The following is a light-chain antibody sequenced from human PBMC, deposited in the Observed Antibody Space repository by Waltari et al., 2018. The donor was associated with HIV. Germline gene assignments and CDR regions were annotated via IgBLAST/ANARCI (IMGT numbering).Light chain of an antibody. V-gene: IGLV2-11*01. CDR1: SSDVGGFNY. Sequence: QAALTPPRSVSGSPGQSVTISCTVASSDVGGFNYFSRYQQYPGRVPRLLVYDVIKRRSGVRDRVAGSKSRNQACLTISGLQAEDEADYYCCAYAGINNMVLGGGTTLTVV. J-gene: IGLJ2*01. CDR3: CAYAGINNMV. CDR2: DVI.